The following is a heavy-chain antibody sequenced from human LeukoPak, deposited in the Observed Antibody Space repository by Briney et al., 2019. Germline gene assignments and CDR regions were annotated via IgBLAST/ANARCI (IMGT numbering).Heavy chain of an antibody. V-gene: IGHV4-30-2*01. Sequence: SQTLSLTCAVSGGSISSGGYSWSWIRQPPGKGLEWIGEINHSGSTNYNPSLKSRVTISVDTSKNQFSLKLSSVTAADTAVYYCAGFVAVADYYYYYGMDVWGQGTTVTVSS. CDR2: INHSGST. CDR3: AGFVAVADYYYYYGMDV. J-gene: IGHJ6*02. D-gene: IGHD6-19*01. CDR1: GGSISSGGYS.